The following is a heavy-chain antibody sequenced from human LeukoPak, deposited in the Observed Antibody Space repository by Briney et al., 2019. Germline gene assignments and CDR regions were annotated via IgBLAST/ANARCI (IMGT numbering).Heavy chain of an antibody. D-gene: IGHD3-10*01. V-gene: IGHV4-59*12. J-gene: IGHJ5*02. CDR1: GGSISSYY. Sequence: PSETLSLTCTVSGGSISSYYWSWIRQPPGKGLEWIGYIYYSGSTNYNPSLKSRVTISVDKSKNQFSLKLSSVTAADTAVYYCARVIFGWFDPWGQGTLVTVSS. CDR2: IYYSGST. CDR3: ARVIFGWFDP.